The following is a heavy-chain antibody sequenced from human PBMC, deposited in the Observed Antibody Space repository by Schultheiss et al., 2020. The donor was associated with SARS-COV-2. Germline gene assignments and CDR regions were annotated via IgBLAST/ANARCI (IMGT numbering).Heavy chain of an antibody. D-gene: IGHD3-3*01. CDR2: IYYSGST. J-gene: IGHJ6*02. V-gene: IGHV4-31*11. CDR1: GGSISSGGYY. Sequence: LRLSCAVSGGSISSGGYYWSWIRQPPGKGLEWIGYIYYSGSTYYNPSLKSRVTMSVDTSKNQFSLKLTSVTAADTAVYYCASGGYYGMDVWGQGTTVTVSS. CDR3: ASGGYYGMDV.